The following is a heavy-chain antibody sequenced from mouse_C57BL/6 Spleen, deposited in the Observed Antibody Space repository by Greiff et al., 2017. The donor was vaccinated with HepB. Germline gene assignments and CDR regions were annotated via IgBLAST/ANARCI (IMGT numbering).Heavy chain of an antibody. D-gene: IGHD2-4*01. J-gene: IGHJ2*01. V-gene: IGHV2-9-1*01. Sequence: VKLMESGPGLVAPSQSLSITCTVSGFSLTSYAISWVRQPPGKGLEWLGVIWTGGGTNYNSALKSRLSISKDNSKSQVFLKMNSLQTDDTARYYCARTPDYDGGVFDYWGQGTTLTVSS. CDR2: IWTGGGT. CDR1: GFSLTSYA. CDR3: ARTPDYDGGVFDY.